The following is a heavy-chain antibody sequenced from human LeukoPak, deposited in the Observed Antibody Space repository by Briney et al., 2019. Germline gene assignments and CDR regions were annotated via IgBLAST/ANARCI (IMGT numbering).Heavy chain of an antibody. J-gene: IGHJ4*02. CDR3: ASTTGDQGYYFDY. CDR1: GFTFSSYA. Sequence: GGSLRLSCAASGFTFSSYAMHWVRQAPGKGLEWVAVISYDGSNKYYADSVKGRFTISRDNSKNTLYLQMNGLRAEDTAVYYCASTTGDQGYYFDYWGQGTLVTVSS. V-gene: IGHV3-30-3*01. CDR2: ISYDGSNK. D-gene: IGHD7-27*01.